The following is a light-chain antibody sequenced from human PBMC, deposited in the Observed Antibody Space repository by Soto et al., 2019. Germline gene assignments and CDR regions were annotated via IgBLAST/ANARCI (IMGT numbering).Light chain of an antibody. J-gene: IGKJ5*01. Sequence: EVVLTQSPVTLSLSPLERHTLSCRASQSFRGLLAWYQQKPGQAPRLLIYDAYNRATGIPPRFSGSGSGTDFTLTISSLEPEDSAVYYCQQRNMWPITFGQGTRLEIK. CDR3: QQRNMWPIT. CDR1: QSFRGL. CDR2: DAY. V-gene: IGKV3-11*01.